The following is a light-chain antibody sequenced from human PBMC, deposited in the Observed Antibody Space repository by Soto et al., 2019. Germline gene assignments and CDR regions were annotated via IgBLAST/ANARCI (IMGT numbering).Light chain of an antibody. V-gene: IGKV3-15*01. CDR1: QSVGNN. Sequence: EIVMTQSPATLSVSPCEITTLSCSASQSVGNNLAWYQQKPGQAPRLLIYGAYTRATGIPARFSGSGSGTDFTLTISSLQSEDFAVYYCQHYNYWPPKTFGQGTKVDIK. CDR2: GAY. CDR3: QHYNYWPPKT. J-gene: IGKJ1*01.